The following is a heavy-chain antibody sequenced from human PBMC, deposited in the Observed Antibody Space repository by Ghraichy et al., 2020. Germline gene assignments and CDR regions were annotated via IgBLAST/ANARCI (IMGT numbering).Heavy chain of an antibody. CDR3: ARHGDFWSGYCMDV. Sequence: SETLSLTCTVSGGSISSYYWSWIRQPPGKGLEWIGYIYYSGSTNYNPSLKSRVTISVDTSKNQFSLKLSSVTAADTAVYYCARHGDFWSGYCMDVWGQGTTVTVSS. CDR1: GGSISSYY. CDR2: IYYSGST. D-gene: IGHD3-3*01. V-gene: IGHV4-59*08. J-gene: IGHJ6*02.